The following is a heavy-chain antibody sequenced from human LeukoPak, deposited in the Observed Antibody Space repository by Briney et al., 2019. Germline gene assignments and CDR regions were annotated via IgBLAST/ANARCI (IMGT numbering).Heavy chain of an antibody. V-gene: IGHV3-23*01. CDR3: AKHLGATPSYYFDY. J-gene: IGHJ4*02. Sequence: GGSLRLSCAASGFTFTDSAMSWVRQAPGKGLEWVSLITASGGNTFCADSVKGRFTISRDNSKNTLYLQMNSLTAEDTAVYYCAKHLGATPSYYFDYWGQGTLVTVSS. D-gene: IGHD1-26*01. CDR2: ITASGGNT. CDR1: GFTFTDSA.